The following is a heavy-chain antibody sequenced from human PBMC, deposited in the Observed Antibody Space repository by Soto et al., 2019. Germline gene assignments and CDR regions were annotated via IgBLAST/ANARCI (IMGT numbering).Heavy chain of an antibody. J-gene: IGHJ4*02. CDR3: AKGDCNRGTCYGIDY. CDR1: GFTFTSYV. CDR2: VTGSGGAT. D-gene: IGHD2-15*01. Sequence: EVHLLESGGGLVQPGGSLRLSCAASGFTFTSYVMRWVRQTPGKGLEWISSVTGSGGATYYADSAKGRFTISRDNSRNTLYLQMNSLRTDDTAVYYCAKGDCNRGTCYGIDYWGQGTLVTVSS. V-gene: IGHV3-23*01.